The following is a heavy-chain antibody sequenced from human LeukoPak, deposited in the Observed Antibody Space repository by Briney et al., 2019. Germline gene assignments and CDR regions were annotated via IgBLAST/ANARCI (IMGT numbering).Heavy chain of an antibody. Sequence: PSETLFLTCTVSGGSISSSSYYWGWIRQPPGKGLEWIGSIYYSGSTCYNPSLKSRVTISVDTSKNQFSLKLSSVTAADTAVYYCATDCSGGSCYTYYYYGMDVWGQGTTVTVSS. J-gene: IGHJ6*02. V-gene: IGHV4-39*01. D-gene: IGHD2-15*01. CDR2: IYYSGST. CDR3: ATDCSGGSCYTYYYYGMDV. CDR1: GGSISSSSYY.